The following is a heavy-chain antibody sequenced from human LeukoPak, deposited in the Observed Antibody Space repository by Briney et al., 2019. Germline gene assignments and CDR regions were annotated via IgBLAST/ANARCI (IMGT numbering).Heavy chain of an antibody. CDR2: IYYSGST. Sequence: SETLSLTCTVSGGSISSGGYYWSWIRQHPGKGLEWIGYIYYSGSTYYNPSLKSRVTISVDTSKNQFSLKLSSVTAADTAVYYCARVKLTYPVYFDYWGQGTLVTVSS. CDR3: ARVKLTYPVYFDY. J-gene: IGHJ4*02. V-gene: IGHV4-31*03. D-gene: IGHD1-20*01. CDR1: GGSISSGGYY.